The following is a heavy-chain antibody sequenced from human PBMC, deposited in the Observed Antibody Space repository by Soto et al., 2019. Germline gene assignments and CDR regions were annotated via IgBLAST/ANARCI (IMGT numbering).Heavy chain of an antibody. D-gene: IGHD3-22*01. Sequence: GGSLRLSCAASGFTFSIYGMHWVRQAPGKGLEWVGRIKSKTDGGTTDYAAPVKGRFTISRDDSKNTLYLQMNSLKTEDTAVYYCTTDPVTMIVVVPSSGWGQGTLVTVS. V-gene: IGHV3-15*07. CDR3: TTDPVTMIVVVPSSG. CDR1: GFTFSIYG. J-gene: IGHJ4*02. CDR2: IKSKTDGGTT.